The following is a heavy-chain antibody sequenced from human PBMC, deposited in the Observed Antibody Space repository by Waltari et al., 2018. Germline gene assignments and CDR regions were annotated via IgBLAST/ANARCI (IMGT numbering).Heavy chain of an antibody. J-gene: IGHJ2*01. CDR3: ARHRADWDDIVTGYYRYFDL. Sequence: EVQLVQSGTEVKKPGESLKISCKASGYSFTTYWIGWVRQMPGKGLEWMGIIYPGDSHTRYRPSFQGQFTTSADNSINTAYLQWSSLKASDTAMYYCARHRADWDDIVTGYYRYFDLWGRGTLVTVSP. D-gene: IGHD3-9*01. CDR2: IYPGDSHT. CDR1: GYSFTTYW. V-gene: IGHV5-51*01.